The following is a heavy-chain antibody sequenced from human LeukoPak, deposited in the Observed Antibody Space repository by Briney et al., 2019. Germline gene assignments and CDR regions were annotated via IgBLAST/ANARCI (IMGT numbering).Heavy chain of an antibody. V-gene: IGHV1-69*13. Sequence: GASVKVSCKASGGTFSSYAISWVRQAPGQGLEWMGGIIPIFGTANYAQKFQGRVTITADESTSTAYMELSSLRSKDTVVYYCARLDAGFGGMDVWGQGTTVTVSS. CDR2: IIPIFGTA. CDR3: ARLDAGFGGMDV. D-gene: IGHD3-3*01. CDR1: GGTFSSYA. J-gene: IGHJ6*02.